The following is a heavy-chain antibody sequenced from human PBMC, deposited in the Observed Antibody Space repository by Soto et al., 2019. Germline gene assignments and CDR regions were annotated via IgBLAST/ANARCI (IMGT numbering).Heavy chain of an antibody. J-gene: IGHJ4*02. CDR3: ANWVEGSHVYFDY. Sequence: EVQLLESGGDLVQPGGSLTLSCAASGFFFSAYAVTWARRAPGRGLEWVSSISGSGSHSYYEDSVRGRFTISRDNYRNTLYLQMNSLRAEDTAVYYCANWVEGSHVYFDYWGRGTLVTVSS. V-gene: IGHV3-23*01. CDR1: GFFFSAYA. D-gene: IGHD6-13*01. CDR2: ISGSGSHS.